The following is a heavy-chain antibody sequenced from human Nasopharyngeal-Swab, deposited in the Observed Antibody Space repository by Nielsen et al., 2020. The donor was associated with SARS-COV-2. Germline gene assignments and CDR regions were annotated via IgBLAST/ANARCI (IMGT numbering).Heavy chain of an antibody. CDR2: FDPEDGET. CDR1: GGTFSSYA. D-gene: IGHD3-3*01. Sequence: ASVKVSCKASGGTFSSYAINWVRQAPGKGLEWMGGFDPEDGETIYAQKFQGRVTMTEDTSTDTAYMELSSLRSEDTAVYYCATYPLRSGYYTGREFDYWGQGTLVTVSS. V-gene: IGHV1-24*01. CDR3: ATYPLRSGYYTGREFDY. J-gene: IGHJ4*02.